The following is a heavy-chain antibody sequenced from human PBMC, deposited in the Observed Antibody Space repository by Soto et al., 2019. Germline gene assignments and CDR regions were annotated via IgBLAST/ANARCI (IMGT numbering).Heavy chain of an antibody. V-gene: IGHV3-23*01. CDR1: GFSFSSYA. D-gene: IGHD1-26*01. Sequence: QSGGSLRLSCAASGFSFSSYAMTWVRQAPGRGLEWVSAISGSGSPTYYADSVKGRFTISRDNSKNTLYLQMNSLRADDTAVYYCARDMSGGTYNYYYGMDVWGQGTTVTV. J-gene: IGHJ6*02. CDR2: ISGSGSPT. CDR3: ARDMSGGTYNYYYGMDV.